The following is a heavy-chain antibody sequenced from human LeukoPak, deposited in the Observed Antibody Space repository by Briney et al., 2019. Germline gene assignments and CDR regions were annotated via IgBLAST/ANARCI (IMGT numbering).Heavy chain of an antibody. CDR3: ARTIVPAAEPEYFQH. CDR2: MSSSGSTI. V-gene: IGHV3-11*01. D-gene: IGHD2-2*01. CDR1: GFTFSDYY. Sequence: GGSLRLSCAASGFTFSDYYMSWIRQAPGKGLEWVSYMSSSGSTIYYADSVKGRFTISRDNAKNSLYLQMNSLRAEDTAVYYCARTIVPAAEPEYFQHWGQGTLVTVSS. J-gene: IGHJ1*01.